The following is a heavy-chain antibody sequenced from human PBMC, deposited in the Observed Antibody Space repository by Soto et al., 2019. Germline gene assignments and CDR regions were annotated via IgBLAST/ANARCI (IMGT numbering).Heavy chain of an antibody. Sequence: QVQLVQSGAEVKKPGSSVKVSCKASGGTFSRYSFNWVRQAPGQGLEWIGRIISMHSVTKYAKNYRGRVTITADKSTNTVYMELRDLRSEDTALYYCARDLPYCSNGVCTFDPWGQGTLVTVSS. V-gene: IGHV1-69*02. J-gene: IGHJ5*02. CDR3: ARDLPYCSNGVCTFDP. CDR2: IISMHSVT. CDR1: GGTFSRYS. D-gene: IGHD2-8*01.